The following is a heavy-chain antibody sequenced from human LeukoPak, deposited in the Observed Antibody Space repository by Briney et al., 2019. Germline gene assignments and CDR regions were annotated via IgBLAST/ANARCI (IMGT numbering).Heavy chain of an antibody. CDR2: INHSGST. J-gene: IGHJ4*02. Sequence: SETLSLTCAVYGGSFSNYYWSWIRQPPGKGLEWIGEINHSGSTNYNPSLKSRVTISVDTSKNQFSLKLTSVTAADTAVYYCASGLYYYDSSGYYPLDWGQGTLVTVSS. CDR3: ASGLYYYDSSGYYPLD. CDR1: GGSFSNYY. V-gene: IGHV4-34*01. D-gene: IGHD3-22*01.